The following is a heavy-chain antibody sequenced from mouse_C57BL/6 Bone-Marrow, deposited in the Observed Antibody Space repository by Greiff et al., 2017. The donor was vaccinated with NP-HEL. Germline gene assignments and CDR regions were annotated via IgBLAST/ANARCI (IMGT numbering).Heavy chain of an antibody. CDR2: IYPRSGNT. CDR1: GYTFTSYG. D-gene: IGHD1-1*01. J-gene: IGHJ4*01. Sequence: VQLQESGAELARPGASVKLSCKASGYTFTSYGISWVKQRTGQGLEWIGEIYPRSGNTYYNEKFQGKATLTADKSSSTAYMELRSLTSEDSAVYFCAFDYYGSSNYYAMDYWGQGTSVTVSS. V-gene: IGHV1-81*01. CDR3: AFDYYGSSNYYAMDY.